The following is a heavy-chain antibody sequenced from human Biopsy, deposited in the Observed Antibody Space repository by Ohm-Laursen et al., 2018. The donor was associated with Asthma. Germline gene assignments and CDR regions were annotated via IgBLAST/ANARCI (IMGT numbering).Heavy chain of an antibody. CDR3: ASPSSSREILYYYYNMDI. D-gene: IGHD6-13*01. Sequence: ESSVKVSCKASGGTFGNYAISWVRQAPGLGLEWMGGISPVFGSTNIAQKFQGRVTISADIFTKTAYLEVSSLRSADTAVYYCASPSSSREILYYYYNMDIWGQGTTVTV. J-gene: IGHJ6*02. V-gene: IGHV1-69*06. CDR1: GGTFGNYA. CDR2: ISPVFGST.